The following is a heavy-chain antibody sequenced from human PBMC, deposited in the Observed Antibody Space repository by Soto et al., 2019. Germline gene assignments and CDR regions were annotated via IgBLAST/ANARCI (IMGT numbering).Heavy chain of an antibody. D-gene: IGHD5-18*01. Sequence: EVQLVESGGVVVQPGGSLRLSCAASGFTFDDYTMHWVRQAPGKGLEWVSLISWDGGSTYYADSVKGRFTISRDNSKNSLYLQINSLRTEDTALYYCAKDSSEGGDTAMVVNAFDIWGQGRMVTVSS. CDR1: GFTFDDYT. V-gene: IGHV3-43*01. CDR2: ISWDGGST. J-gene: IGHJ3*02. CDR3: AKDSSEGGDTAMVVNAFDI.